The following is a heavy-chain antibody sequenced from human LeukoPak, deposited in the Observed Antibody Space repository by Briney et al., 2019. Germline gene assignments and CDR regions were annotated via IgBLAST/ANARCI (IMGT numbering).Heavy chain of an antibody. J-gene: IGHJ4*02. V-gene: IGHV3-20*04. CDR3: ARESYSASFDY. CDR2: INWNGGRT. D-gene: IGHD3-10*01. Sequence: GGSLRLSRAASGFSFDDHAMSWVRHVPGKGLECVSSINWNGGRTGHADSVKGRFTISRDNAKDSLFLQMNSLRAEDTALYYCARESYSASFDYWGQGILVTVSS. CDR1: GFSFDDHA.